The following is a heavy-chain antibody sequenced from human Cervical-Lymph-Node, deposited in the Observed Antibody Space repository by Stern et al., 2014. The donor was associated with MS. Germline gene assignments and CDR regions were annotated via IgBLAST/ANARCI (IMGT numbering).Heavy chain of an antibody. Sequence: QVQLQESGPGLVKPSQTLSLTCSVSGGSISSGSFSLTWIRQPAGKGLEWIGRSYTSGSTNSNPSLKSRVTMSADTYKNQISLRLSSMTAADTAVYYCATTLYGSGAVFYNALDVWGQGTTVTVSS. J-gene: IGHJ6*02. CDR2: SYTSGST. D-gene: IGHD3-10*01. V-gene: IGHV4-61*02. CDR1: GGSISSGSFS. CDR3: ATTLYGSGAVFYNALDV.